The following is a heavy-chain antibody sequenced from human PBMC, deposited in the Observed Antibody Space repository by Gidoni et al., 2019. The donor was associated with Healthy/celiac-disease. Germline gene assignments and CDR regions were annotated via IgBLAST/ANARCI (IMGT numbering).Heavy chain of an antibody. V-gene: IGHV3-21*01. D-gene: IGHD1-26*01. CDR3: ARLVEWELLGHGAFDI. CDR2: IRSSSSYI. J-gene: IGHJ3*02. CDR1: GFTFSSYS. Sequence: EVQLVESGGGLVKPGGSLRLSCAASGFTFSSYSMNWVRQAPGKGLEWVSSIRSSSSYIYYADSVKGRFTISRDNAKNSLYLQMNSLRAEDTAVYYCARLVEWELLGHGAFDIWGQGTMVTVSS.